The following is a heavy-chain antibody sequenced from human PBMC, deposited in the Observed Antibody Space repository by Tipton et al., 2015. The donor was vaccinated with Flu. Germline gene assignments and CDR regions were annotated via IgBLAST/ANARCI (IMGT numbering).Heavy chain of an antibody. Sequence: QLVQSGGGVVQPGGSLRLSCAASGFTFTNYGMHWVRQAPGKGLEWVAFIRFDETSKYYADSVKGRFTISRDNSKDTLYLQMNSLRAEDTAVYYCAKDPGEEPEYFQHWGQGTLVTVSS. CDR3: AKDPGEEPEYFQH. D-gene: IGHD3-10*01. J-gene: IGHJ1*01. CDR2: IRFDETSK. V-gene: IGHV3-30*02. CDR1: GFTFTNYG.